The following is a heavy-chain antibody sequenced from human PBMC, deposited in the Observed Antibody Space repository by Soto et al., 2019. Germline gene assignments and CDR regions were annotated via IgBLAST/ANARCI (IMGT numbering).Heavy chain of an antibody. J-gene: IGHJ4*02. CDR2: IDPSNSQT. CDR1: GYSFAGYW. D-gene: IGHD3-22*01. Sequence: GESLKISCKGSGYSFAGYWITWVRQKPGKGLEWMGRIDPSNSQTYYSPSFRGHVTISVTKSITTVFLQWSSLRASDTAMYYCARQIYDSDTGPNFQYYFDSWGQGTPVTVPQ. V-gene: IGHV5-10-1*01. CDR3: ARQIYDSDTGPNFQYYFDS.